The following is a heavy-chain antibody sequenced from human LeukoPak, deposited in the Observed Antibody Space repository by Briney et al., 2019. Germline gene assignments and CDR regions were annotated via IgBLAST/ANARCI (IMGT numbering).Heavy chain of an antibody. CDR3: AKERAYCSSTSCSYYYYGMDV. CDR1: GFTFDDFA. V-gene: IGHV3-9*01. CDR2: TSWNSSSI. J-gene: IGHJ6*02. Sequence: GGSLRLSCAASGFTFDDFAMHWVRQAPGKGREWVSGTSWNSSSIGHTDSVKGRFTIARDNAKNPLCLQMNSLGAEDTALYYCAKERAYCSSTSCSYYYYGMDVGGQGTTVTVSS. D-gene: IGHD2-2*01.